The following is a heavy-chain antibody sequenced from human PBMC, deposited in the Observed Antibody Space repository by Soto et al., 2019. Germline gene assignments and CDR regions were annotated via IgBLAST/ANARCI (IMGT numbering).Heavy chain of an antibody. D-gene: IGHD3-10*01. Sequence: PGGSLRLSCAASGFTFDSYGMHWVRQAPGKGLEWVAVISYDGSKKYYADSVKGRFTISRDNSKNTLYLQMNSLRAEDTAVYFCAKDPQRYYYGSGSYYGMDVWGQGTTVTVSS. CDR3: AKDPQRYYYGSGSYYGMDV. J-gene: IGHJ6*02. V-gene: IGHV3-30*18. CDR1: GFTFDSYG. CDR2: ISYDGSKK.